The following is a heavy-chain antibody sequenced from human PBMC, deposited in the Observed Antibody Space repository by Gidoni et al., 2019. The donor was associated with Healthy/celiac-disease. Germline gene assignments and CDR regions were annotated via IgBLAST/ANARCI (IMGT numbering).Heavy chain of an antibody. Sequence: QVQLQESGPGLVKPSETLSLTCTVSGGSISSYYWRWIRQPPGKGLEWIGYIYYSGSNNYNPSLKSRVTISVDTSKKQFSLKLSSVTAADTAVYYCARHKCSGGSCYLGQRGWFDPWGQGTLVTVSS. CDR2: IYYSGSN. J-gene: IGHJ5*02. V-gene: IGHV4-59*08. CDR1: GGSISSYY. D-gene: IGHD2-15*01. CDR3: ARHKCSGGSCYLGQRGWFDP.